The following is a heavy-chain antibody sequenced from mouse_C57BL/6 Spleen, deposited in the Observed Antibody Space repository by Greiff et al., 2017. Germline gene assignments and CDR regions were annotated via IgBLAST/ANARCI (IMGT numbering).Heavy chain of an antibody. CDR1: GYTFTSYG. CDR3: AREEITKEVTYDYAMDY. CDR2: IYPRSGNT. J-gene: IGHJ4*01. D-gene: IGHD1-1*01. Sequence: VQLQQSGAELARPGASVKLSCKASGYTFTSYGISWVKQRTGQGLEWIGEIYPRSGNTYYNEKFKGKATLTADKSSSTAYMELRSLTSEDSAVYYWAREEITKEVTYDYAMDYWGQGTSVTVSS. V-gene: IGHV1-81*01.